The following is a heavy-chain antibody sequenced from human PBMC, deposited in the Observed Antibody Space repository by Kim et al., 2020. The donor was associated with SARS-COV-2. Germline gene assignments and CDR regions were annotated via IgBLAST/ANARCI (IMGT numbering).Heavy chain of an antibody. CDR3: ASTRFYSSGWGY. CDR1: GFTFSDYY. CDR2: ISSSSSYT. V-gene: IGHV3-11*03. Sequence: GGSLRLSCAASGFTFSDYYMSWIRQAPGKGLEWVSYISSSSSYTNYADSVKGRFTISRDNAKNSLYLQMNSLRAEDTAVYYCASTRFYSSGWGYWGQGTLVTVSS. J-gene: IGHJ4*02. D-gene: IGHD6-19*01.